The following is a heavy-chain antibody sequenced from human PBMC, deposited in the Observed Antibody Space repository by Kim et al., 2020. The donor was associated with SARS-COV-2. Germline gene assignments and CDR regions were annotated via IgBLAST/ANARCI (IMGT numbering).Heavy chain of an antibody. CDR1: GGSFTGYY. CDR3: ARTDYYYGMDV. Sequence: SETLSLTCAVYGGSFTGYYWSWIRQPPGKGLEWIGEINHSGSTNYNPSLKSRVTISVDTSKNQFSLKLSSVTAADTAVYYCARTDYYYGMDVWGQGTTVTVSS. CDR2: INHSGST. V-gene: IGHV4-34*01. J-gene: IGHJ6*02.